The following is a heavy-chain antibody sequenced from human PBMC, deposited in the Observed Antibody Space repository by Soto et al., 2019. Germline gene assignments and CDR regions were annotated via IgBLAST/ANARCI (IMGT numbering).Heavy chain of an antibody. V-gene: IGHV4-59*01. CDR2: IYYSGRT. CDR3: ATTTVTSPDGMAYDM. J-gene: IGHJ3*02. CDR1: GDSINNYF. D-gene: IGHD4-17*01. Sequence: SETLSLTCTVSGDSINNYFWTWIRQPPGKGLEWIGYIYYSGRTNYNPSLKSRVTISVDTSKNQFSLRLISVTAADTALYYCATTTVTSPDGMAYDMWGQGTRVTVSS.